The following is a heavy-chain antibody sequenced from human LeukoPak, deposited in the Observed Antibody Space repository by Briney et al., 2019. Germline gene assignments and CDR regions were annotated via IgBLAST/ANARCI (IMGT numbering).Heavy chain of an antibody. CDR3: ATDLEDGGNH. V-gene: IGHV1-69*04. D-gene: IGHD4-23*01. Sequence: SVKVSCKASGGTFISYAISWVRQAPGQGLEWMGRIIPILGIANYAQKFQGRVTITADKSTSTAYMELSSLRSEDTAVYYWATDLEDGGNHWGQGTLVTVSS. J-gene: IGHJ4*02. CDR2: IIPILGIA. CDR1: GGTFISYA.